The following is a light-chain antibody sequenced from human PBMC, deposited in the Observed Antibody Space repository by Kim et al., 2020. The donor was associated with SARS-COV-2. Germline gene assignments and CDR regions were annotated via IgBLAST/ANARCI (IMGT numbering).Light chain of an antibody. V-gene: IGKV3-20*01. Sequence: EIVLTQSPGTLSLSPGERATLSCRASQSVSSSYIAWYQQKPGQAPRLLIYGASSRATGIPDRFSGSGSGTDFTLTISRLEPEDCAVYYCQQYENSPWTFGQGTKVDIK. CDR3: QQYENSPWT. J-gene: IGKJ1*01. CDR2: GAS. CDR1: QSVSSSY.